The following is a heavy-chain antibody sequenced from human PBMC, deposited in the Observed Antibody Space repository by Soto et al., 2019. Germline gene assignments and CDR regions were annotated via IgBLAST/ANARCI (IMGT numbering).Heavy chain of an antibody. D-gene: IGHD3-10*01. CDR3: ARGWVNYGSGSYDV. CDR1: EFSFSSYW. Sequence: EVQLVESGGGLVQPGGSLRLSCAASEFSFSSYWMHWVRQAPGKGLMWVSRINSDGSGTDYADSVKGRFTISRDNAKNTLQLQMNSLRVEDTAVYYCARGWVNYGSGSYDVWGQGTTVTVS. V-gene: IGHV3-74*01. J-gene: IGHJ6*02. CDR2: INSDGSGT.